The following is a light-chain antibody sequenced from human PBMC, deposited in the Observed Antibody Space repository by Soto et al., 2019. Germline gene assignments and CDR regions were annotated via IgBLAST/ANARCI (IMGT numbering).Light chain of an antibody. J-gene: IGKJ4*01. V-gene: IGKV3-11*01. CDR3: QQRSNWPPLT. CDR1: RSVNTY. CDR2: DAS. Sequence: EIVLTQSPATLSLSPGERATLSCRASRSVNTYLAWYQQKPGQSPRLLIYDASSRATGIPARFSGSGSGTDFTLTISSLEAEDFAVYYCQQRSNWPPLTFGGGTKVEI.